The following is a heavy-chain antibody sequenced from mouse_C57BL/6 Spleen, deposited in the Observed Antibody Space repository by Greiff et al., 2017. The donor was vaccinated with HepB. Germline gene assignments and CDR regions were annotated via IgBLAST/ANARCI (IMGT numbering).Heavy chain of an antibody. J-gene: IGHJ1*03. Sequence: EVQGVESGGGLVQPGGSLKLSCAASGFTFSDYYMYWVRQTPEKRLEWVAYISNGGGSTYYPDTVKGRFTISRDNAKDTLYLQMSRLKSEDTAMYYCARQGLLVGYFDVWGTGTTVTVSS. CDR1: GFTFSDYY. CDR3: ARQGLLVGYFDV. CDR2: ISNGGGST. V-gene: IGHV5-12*01. D-gene: IGHD1-1*02.